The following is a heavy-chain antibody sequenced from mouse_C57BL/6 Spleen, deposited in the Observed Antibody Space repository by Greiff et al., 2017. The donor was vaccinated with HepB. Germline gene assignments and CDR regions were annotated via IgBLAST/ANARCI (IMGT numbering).Heavy chain of an antibody. Sequence: EVQVVESGPGLVKPSQSLSLTCSVTGYSITSGYYWNWIRQFPGNKLEWMGYISYDGSNNYNPSLKNRISITRDTSKNQFFLKLNSVTTEDTATYYCARAAYFDYWGQGTTLTVSS. CDR3: ARAAYFDY. CDR2: ISYDGSN. CDR1: GYSITSGYY. V-gene: IGHV3-6*01. J-gene: IGHJ2*01.